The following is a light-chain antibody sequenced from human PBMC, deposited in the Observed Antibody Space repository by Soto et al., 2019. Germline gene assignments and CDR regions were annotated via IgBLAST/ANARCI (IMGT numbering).Light chain of an antibody. J-gene: IGKJ2*01. CDR3: QQRDNWPEYT. CDR1: QSVNSY. Sequence: IVLTQSPATLSLSPGERATLSCRASQSVNSYLAWYQQKPAQAPRLLIYNASSRATGIPARFSGSGSGTDFTLTISSLEPEDFAVYYCQQRDNWPEYTFGQGTMLEI. V-gene: IGKV3-11*01. CDR2: NAS.